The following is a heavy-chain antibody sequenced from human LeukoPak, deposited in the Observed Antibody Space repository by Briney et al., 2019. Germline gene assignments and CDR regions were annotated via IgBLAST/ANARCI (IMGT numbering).Heavy chain of an antibody. D-gene: IGHD3-9*01. V-gene: IGHV3-15*01. CDR1: GFTFSNAW. CDR3: TTGETYYDILTGYYGTSDDY. J-gene: IGHJ4*02. Sequence: PGGSLRLSCAASGFTFSNAWMSWVRQAPGKGLEWVGRIKSKTDGGTTDYAAPVKGRSTISRDDSKNTLYLQMNSLKTEDTAVYYCTTGETYYDILTGYYGTSDDYWGQGTLVTVSS. CDR2: IKSKTDGGTT.